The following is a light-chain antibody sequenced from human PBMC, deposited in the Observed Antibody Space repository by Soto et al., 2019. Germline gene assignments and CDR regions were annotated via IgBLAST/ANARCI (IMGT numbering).Light chain of an antibody. CDR2: VAS. CDR1: QSVDNW. V-gene: IGKV1-5*03. J-gene: IGKJ1*01. CDR3: QQYKTYSPT. Sequence: DIQMTQSPSTLSASVGDRVTITCRASQSVDNWLAWYQRRPGKAPKLLIYVASTLDVGVPSRFSGSGSGTEFTLTINSLQPDDSATYYCQQYKTYSPTFGQGTKVEIK.